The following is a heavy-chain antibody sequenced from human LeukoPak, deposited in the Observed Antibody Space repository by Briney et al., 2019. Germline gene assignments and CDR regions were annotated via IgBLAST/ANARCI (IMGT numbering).Heavy chain of an antibody. Sequence: GESLKISCKGSGYSFTSYWIGWVRRMPGKGLEWMGIIYPGDSETKYSPSFQGQVTISADRSITTACLQWSSLKASDTALYYCARQGLPGAIDYWGQGTLVTVSS. CDR3: ARQGLPGAIDY. CDR1: GYSFTSYW. D-gene: IGHD2-15*01. V-gene: IGHV5-51*01. CDR2: IYPGDSET. J-gene: IGHJ4*02.